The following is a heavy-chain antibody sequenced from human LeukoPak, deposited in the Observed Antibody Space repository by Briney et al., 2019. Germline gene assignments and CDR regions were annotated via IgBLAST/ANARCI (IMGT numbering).Heavy chain of an antibody. V-gene: IGHV4-38-2*02. CDR3: AREPTLSDYDILTGYTPGNDYLLVY. J-gene: IGHJ4*02. D-gene: IGHD3-9*01. CDR1: GYSINSGYY. CDR2: IYHSGST. Sequence: PSETLSLTCTVSGYSINSGYYWGWIRQPPGKGLEWIGSIYHSGSTYYNPSLKSRVTISVDTSRNQFSLKLSSVTAADTAVYYCAREPTLSDYDILTGYTPGNDYLLVYWGQGTLVTVSS.